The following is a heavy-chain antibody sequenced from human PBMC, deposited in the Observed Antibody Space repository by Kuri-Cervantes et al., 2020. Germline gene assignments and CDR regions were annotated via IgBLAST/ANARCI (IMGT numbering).Heavy chain of an antibody. CDR3: ARRPGYCSGGSCYSYYMDV. J-gene: IGHJ6*03. Sequence: SETLSLTCTVSGGSISSSSYYWGWIRQPPGKGLEWIGTIYYSGSTYYNPSLKSRVTTSVDTSKNQFSLKLSSVTAADTAVYYCARRPGYCSGGSCYSYYMDVWGKGTTVTVSS. V-gene: IGHV4-39*01. CDR2: IYYSGST. D-gene: IGHD2-15*01. CDR1: GGSISSSSYY.